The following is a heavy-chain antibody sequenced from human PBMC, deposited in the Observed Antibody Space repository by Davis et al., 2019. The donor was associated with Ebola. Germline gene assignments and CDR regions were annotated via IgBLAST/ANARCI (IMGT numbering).Heavy chain of an antibody. V-gene: IGHV4-34*01. Sequence: GSLRLSCAVYGGSFSGYYWSWIRQPPGKGLEWIGEINHSGSTNYNPSLKSRVTISVDTSKNQFSLKLSSVTAADTAVYYCARELLWFREPIWGQGTLVTVSS. J-gene: IGHJ4*02. CDR2: INHSGST. D-gene: IGHD3-10*01. CDR1: GGSFSGYY. CDR3: ARELLWFREPI.